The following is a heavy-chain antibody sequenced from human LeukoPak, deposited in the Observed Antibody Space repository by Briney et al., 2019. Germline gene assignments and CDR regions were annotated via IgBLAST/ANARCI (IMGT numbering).Heavy chain of an antibody. Sequence: SETLSLTCTVSGGSISSYYWSWIRQPPGKGLEWIGYIYYSGSTNYNPSLTSRVTISVDTSKNQFSLKLSSVTAADTAVYYCARVPAGSYDYYYMDVWGKGTTVTVSS. J-gene: IGHJ6*03. CDR2: IYYSGST. D-gene: IGHD3-10*01. CDR1: GGSISSYY. CDR3: ARVPAGSYDYYYMDV. V-gene: IGHV4-59*01.